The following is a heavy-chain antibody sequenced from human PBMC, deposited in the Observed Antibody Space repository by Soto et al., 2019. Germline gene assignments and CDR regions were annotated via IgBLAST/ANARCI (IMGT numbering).Heavy chain of an antibody. Sequence: QVQLVESGGDVVQPGRSLRLSCAASGFTFSNYGMNWVRQAPGKGLEWVAVISYDGSNKYYADSVRGRFTISRDNSKNTLYVQMDSLRTEDTAVYYCAKPPGPNVRGGSCHYHFDYWGQGTLVTFPS. CDR2: ISYDGSNK. CDR1: GFTFSNYG. D-gene: IGHD2-15*01. V-gene: IGHV3-30*18. CDR3: AKPPGPNVRGGSCHYHFDY. J-gene: IGHJ4*02.